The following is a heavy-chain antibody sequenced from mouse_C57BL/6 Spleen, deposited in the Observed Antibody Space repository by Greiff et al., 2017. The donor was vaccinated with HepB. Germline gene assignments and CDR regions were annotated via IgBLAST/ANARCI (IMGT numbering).Heavy chain of an antibody. Sequence: EVQGVESGGGLVQPKGSLKLSCAASGFSFNTYAMNWVRQAPGKGVEWVARIRSKSNNYATYYADSVKDRFTISRDDSESMLYLQMNNLKTEDTAMYYCVSSYYREMDYWGQGTSVTVSS. D-gene: IGHD2-14*01. CDR3: VSSYYREMDY. CDR2: IRSKSNNYAT. CDR1: GFSFNTYA. J-gene: IGHJ4*01. V-gene: IGHV10-1*01.